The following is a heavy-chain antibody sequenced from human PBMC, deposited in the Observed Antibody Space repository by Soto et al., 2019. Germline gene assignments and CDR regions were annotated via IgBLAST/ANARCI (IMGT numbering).Heavy chain of an antibody. V-gene: IGHV3-33*01. CDR3: VRKDSFRECTAP. CDR2: IWYDGSRK. CDR1: GFTFSNYG. Sequence: QVQLVESGGGVVQPGRSLTVSCAASGFTFSNYGMHWVRQAPDKGLEWVAVIWYDGSRKYYADSVKGRFTISRDDSKKTLYLELNSLRVDDTAVYYCVRKDSFRECTAPWGQGTLVTVSS. J-gene: IGHJ5*02. D-gene: IGHD2-2*01.